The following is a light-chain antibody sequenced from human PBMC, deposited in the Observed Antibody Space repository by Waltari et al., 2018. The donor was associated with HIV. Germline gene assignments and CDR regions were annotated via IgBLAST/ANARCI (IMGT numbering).Light chain of an antibody. CDR1: KNVNRDY. CDR3: QQFDDWEYT. V-gene: IGKV3-20*01. CDR2: GTS. J-gene: IGKJ2*01. Sequence: VLTHSPGSLSLSPGDIVSLSCRASKNVNRDYLAWYQQRRGQPPTLLLSGTSVRAPGVPYRFSGSGSGTVFTLTINRLEPEDFTTYLCQQFDDWEYTFGQGTHL.